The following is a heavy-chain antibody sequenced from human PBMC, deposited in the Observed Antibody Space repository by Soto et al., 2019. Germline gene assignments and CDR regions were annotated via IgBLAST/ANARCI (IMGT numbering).Heavy chain of an antibody. CDR3: ARSASTVTTLDY. CDR2: IYHSGST. Sequence: PSETLSLTCAVSGGSISSGGYSWSWIRQPPGKGLEWVGYIYHSGSTYYNPSLKSRVTISVDRSKNQFSLKLSSVTAADTAVYYCARSASTVTTLDYWGQGTLVTVSS. D-gene: IGHD1-1*01. CDR1: GGSISSGGYS. V-gene: IGHV4-30-2*01. J-gene: IGHJ4*02.